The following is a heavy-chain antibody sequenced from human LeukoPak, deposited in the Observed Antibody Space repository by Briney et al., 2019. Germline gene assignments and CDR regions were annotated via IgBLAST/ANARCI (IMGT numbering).Heavy chain of an antibody. CDR2: ISSSSSYI. J-gene: IGHJ4*02. CDR1: GFTFSSYS. V-gene: IGHV3-21*01. D-gene: IGHD5-24*01. Sequence: GGSLRLSCAASGFTFSSYSMNWVRQARGKGLEWVSSISSSSSYIYYADSVKGRFTISRDNAKNSLYLQMNSLRAEDTAVYYCARAGKTPGMATIIFFDYWGQGTLVTVSS. CDR3: ARAGKTPGMATIIFFDY.